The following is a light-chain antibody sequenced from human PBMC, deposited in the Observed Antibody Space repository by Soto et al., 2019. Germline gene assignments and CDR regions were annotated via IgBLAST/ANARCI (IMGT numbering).Light chain of an antibody. J-gene: IGKJ3*01. Sequence: DIQLTQSPSFLSASVGDRVTITCRASQGLSNHFAWYQQKPGKAPSLLIYHASTLQSGVPSRFSGSQSGTEFTLTTSSLQPEDFATYYCQQLSSYPFTFGPGTKVDVK. CDR3: QQLSSYPFT. CDR1: QGLSNH. V-gene: IGKV1-9*01. CDR2: HAS.